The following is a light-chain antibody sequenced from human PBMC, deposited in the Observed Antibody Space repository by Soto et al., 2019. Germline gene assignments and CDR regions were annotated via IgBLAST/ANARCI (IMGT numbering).Light chain of an antibody. CDR1: QSINRW. J-gene: IGKJ2*01. V-gene: IGKV1-5*03. CDR3: HRDDSSPYT. CDR2: QPS. Sequence: DIQMTQSPSTLSASVGDRVNITCRASQSINRWLAWYQERPGNAPNLLSYQPSRLQNGVPSRFSASGSRTEFTVTINCLEHDDAATYYCHRDDSSPYTFGRGT.